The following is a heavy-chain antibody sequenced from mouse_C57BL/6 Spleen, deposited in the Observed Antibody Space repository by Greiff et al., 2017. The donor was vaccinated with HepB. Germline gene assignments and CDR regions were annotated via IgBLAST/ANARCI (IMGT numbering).Heavy chain of an antibody. CDR3: ARSDYDYDVGYAMDY. J-gene: IGHJ4*01. CDR2: IYPRSGNT. CDR1: GYTFTSYG. Sequence: QVQLQQSGAELARPGASVKLSCKASGYTFTSYGISWVKQRTVQGLEWIGEIYPRSGNTYYNEKFKGKATLTADKSSSTAYMELRSLTSEDSAVYFCARSDYDYDVGYAMDYWGQGTSVTVSS. V-gene: IGHV1-81*01. D-gene: IGHD2-4*01.